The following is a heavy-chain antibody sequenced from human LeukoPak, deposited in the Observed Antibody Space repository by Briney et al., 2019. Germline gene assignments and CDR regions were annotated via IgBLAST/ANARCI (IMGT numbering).Heavy chain of an antibody. CDR1: GYTFTSFG. CDR3: ARVSQSGNYFSFDY. D-gene: IGHD1-26*01. V-gene: IGHV1-18*01. J-gene: IGHJ4*02. CDR2: ISAYNGDT. Sequence: ASVKVSCKAPGYTFTSFGVTWERQAPGQGLEWMGLISAYNGDTNYAQHFQGRVTMTTDTSTNTAYMEVRSLRSDDTAVYFCARVSQSGNYFSFDYWGQGTLVTVSS.